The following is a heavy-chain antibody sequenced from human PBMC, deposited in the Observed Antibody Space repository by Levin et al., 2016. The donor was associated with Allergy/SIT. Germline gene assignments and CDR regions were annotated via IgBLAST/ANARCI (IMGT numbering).Heavy chain of an antibody. Sequence: SETLSLTCTVSGGSISSSSYYWGWIRQPPGKGLEWIGSIYYSGSTYYNPSLKSRVTISVDTSKNQFSLKLSSVTAADTAVYYCARGRGYSYGARYYYYGMDVWGQGTTVTVSS. CDR3: ARGRGYSYGARYYYYGMDV. CDR2: IYYSGST. CDR1: GGSISSSSYY. J-gene: IGHJ6*02. D-gene: IGHD5-18*01. V-gene: IGHV4-39*01.